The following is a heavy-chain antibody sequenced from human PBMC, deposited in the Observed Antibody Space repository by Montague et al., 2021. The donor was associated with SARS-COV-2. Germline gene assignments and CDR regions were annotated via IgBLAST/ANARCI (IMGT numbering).Heavy chain of an antibody. D-gene: IGHD2-15*01. CDR3: ARTTTRMLYPENAFDI. V-gene: IGHV6-1*01. J-gene: IGHJ3*02. CDR2: TYYRSKWYH. CDR1: GGSVSSNTAT. Sequence: CAISGGSVSSNTATWNWIGQSPSRGLEWLGRTYYRSKWYHDYAISLKSRITINPDTSKNQFSLQLSSVAPEDTAVFYCARTTTRMLYPENAFDIWGQGTMVTVSS.